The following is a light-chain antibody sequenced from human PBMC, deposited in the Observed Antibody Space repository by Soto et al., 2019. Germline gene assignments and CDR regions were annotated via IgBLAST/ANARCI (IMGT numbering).Light chain of an antibody. V-gene: IGKV3-11*01. CDR3: QQRSSWPIT. CDR1: HSVSGH. CDR2: DAS. Sequence: EIVLTQSPGTLSLSPGERGTLSCRASHSVSGHLVWYQQKPGQAPRLLISDASNRATGIPARFSGSGSGTDFTLTINSLEPEDFAVYYCQQRSSWPITFGQGTRLEIK. J-gene: IGKJ5*01.